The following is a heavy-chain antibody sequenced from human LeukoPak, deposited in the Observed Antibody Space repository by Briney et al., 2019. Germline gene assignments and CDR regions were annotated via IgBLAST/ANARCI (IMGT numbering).Heavy chain of an antibody. J-gene: IGHJ4*02. CDR2: ISDYNGNT. Sequence: ASVKVSCKASGYTFTSYGISWVRQAPGQGLEWMGWISDYNGNTNYAQKLQGRVTMTTDTSTSTAYMELRSLRSDDTAVYYCARELGTAVAGRGDYWGQGTLVTVSS. D-gene: IGHD6-19*01. CDR3: ARELGTAVAGRGDY. CDR1: GYTFTSYG. V-gene: IGHV1-18*01.